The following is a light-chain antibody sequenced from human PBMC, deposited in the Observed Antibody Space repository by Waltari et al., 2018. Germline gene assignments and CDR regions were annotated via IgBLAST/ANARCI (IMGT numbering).Light chain of an antibody. V-gene: IGLV2-8*01. J-gene: IGLJ2*01. CDR2: EVS. CDR1: SPDIGVHNH. Sequence: QSALTQPPSASGSPGQSVTISCTGTSPDIGVHNHVSWYQQPPGKPPNLLIYEVSERPSGVPDRFSGSKSGITASLTVFGLQTEDEADYYCASFAGSNTLFGGGTKLTVL. CDR3: ASFAGSNTL.